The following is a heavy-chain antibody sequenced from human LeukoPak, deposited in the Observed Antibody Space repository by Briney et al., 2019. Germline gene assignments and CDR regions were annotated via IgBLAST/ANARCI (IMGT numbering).Heavy chain of an antibody. D-gene: IGHD3-16*01. CDR1: GGSFSGYY. V-gene: IGHV4-34*01. CDR3: ARGRVGYDYVWGSHYSPYFDY. Sequence: SSETLSLTCAVYGGSFSGYYWSWIRQPPGKGLEWIGEINHSGSTNYNPSLKSRVTISVDTSKNQFSLKLSSVTAADTAVYYCARGRVGYDYVWGSHYSPYFDYWGQGTLVTVSS. J-gene: IGHJ4*02. CDR2: INHSGST.